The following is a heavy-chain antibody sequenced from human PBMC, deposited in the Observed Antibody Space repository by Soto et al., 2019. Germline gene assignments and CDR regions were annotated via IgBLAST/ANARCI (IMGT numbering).Heavy chain of an antibody. Sequence: QVQLVQSGAEVKKPGSSVKVSCKASGGTFSSYTFSWVRQAPGQGLEWMGRIIPIRGIPNYAQKFQGRVTITADKSTSTAYMELRSLRSEDTAVFYCARVRWGVAPIHYFYGLDVWGQGTTVTVSS. CDR1: GGTFSSYT. CDR2: IIPIRGIP. V-gene: IGHV1-69*02. J-gene: IGHJ6*02. D-gene: IGHD5-12*01. CDR3: ARVRWGVAPIHYFYGLDV.